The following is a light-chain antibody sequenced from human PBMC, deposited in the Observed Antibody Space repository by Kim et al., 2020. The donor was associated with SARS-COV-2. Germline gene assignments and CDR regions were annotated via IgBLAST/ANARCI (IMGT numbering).Light chain of an antibody. CDR3: QQYDAPPFT. Sequence: ASVGERVTITCQARQDVSDYFNWYHQKPGEAPKVLIRDAANLESGVPSRFSRGGYGTEFSLTISSVQPEDMGTYYCQQYDAPPFTFGQGTRLEIK. J-gene: IGKJ5*01. CDR2: DAA. V-gene: IGKV1-33*01. CDR1: QDVSDY.